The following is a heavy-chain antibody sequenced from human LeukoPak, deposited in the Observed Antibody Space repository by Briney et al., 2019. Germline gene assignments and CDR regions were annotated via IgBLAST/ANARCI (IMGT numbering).Heavy chain of an antibody. Sequence: GGSLRLSCAASGFTFSSYGMHWVRQAPGKGLEWVAVISYDGSNKYYADSVKGRFTISRDNSKNTLYLQMNSLRAEDTAVYYCAKEYDILTGYSGAEYFQHWGQGTLVTVSS. CDR1: GFTFSSYG. CDR3: AKEYDILTGYSGAEYFQH. J-gene: IGHJ1*01. CDR2: ISYDGSNK. D-gene: IGHD3-9*01. V-gene: IGHV3-30*18.